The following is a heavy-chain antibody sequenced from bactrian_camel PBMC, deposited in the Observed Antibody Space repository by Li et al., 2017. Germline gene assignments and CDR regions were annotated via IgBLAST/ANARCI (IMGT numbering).Heavy chain of an antibody. CDR2: VSSGNFNW. CDR1: GPAYTSDC. CDR3: ATSTHWGKWAIPSFAEY. Sequence: HVQLVESGGGSVQTGGSLRLSCTTSGPAYTSDCMAWFRQFPGQQREGVAAVSSGNFNWQYADFVKGRFTISREGPTFYLQMNNLEPDDTAVYYCATSTHWGKWAIPSFAEYWGHGTQVTVS. J-gene: IGHJ4*01. V-gene: IGHV3S53*01. D-gene: IGHD5*01.